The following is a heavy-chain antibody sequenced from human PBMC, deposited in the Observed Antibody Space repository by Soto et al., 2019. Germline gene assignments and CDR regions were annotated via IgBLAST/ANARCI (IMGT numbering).Heavy chain of an antibody. D-gene: IGHD2-21*02. CDR3: ARDLWGYCGTDCYPLDV. CDR1: GGSICGYD. V-gene: IGHV4-59*01. J-gene: IGHJ6*02. CDR2: MYNTGST. Sequence: SETLCLTCTVSGGSICGYDESWIRQPPGKGLEWIGYMYNTGSTVYNPSFKSRVTISVDTSKNQFSLKLNSVTAADTAVYYCARDLWGYCGTDCYPLDVWGQGTTVTVSS.